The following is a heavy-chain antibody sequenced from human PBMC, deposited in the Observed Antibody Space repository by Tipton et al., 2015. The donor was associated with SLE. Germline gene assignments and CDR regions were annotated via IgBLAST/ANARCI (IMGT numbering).Heavy chain of an antibody. V-gene: IGHV4-31*03. CDR1: GGSISSGHYY. J-gene: IGHJ4*02. Sequence: TLSLTCTVSGGSISSGHYYWSWIRQHPGKGLEWIGYIYSSGSTYYNPSLKSRINISVDTSKNQFSLQLSSVTAADTAVYYCARDDGYNSGRGFDYWGQGTLVTVSS. D-gene: IGHD6-19*01. CDR3: ARDDGYNSGRGFDY. CDR2: IYSSGST.